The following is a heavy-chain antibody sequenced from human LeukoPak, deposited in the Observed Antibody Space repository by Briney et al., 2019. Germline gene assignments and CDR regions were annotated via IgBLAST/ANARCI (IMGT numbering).Heavy chain of an antibody. Sequence: GGSLRLSCAASGFTFSSYWMSWVRQAPGKGLEWVANIKQDGSEKYYVDSVKGRFTISRDNSKSTLSLQMNSLRAEDTAIYYCATYRQVLLPFESWGQGTLVTVSS. CDR2: IKQDGSEK. D-gene: IGHD2-8*02. CDR3: ATYRQVLLPFES. V-gene: IGHV3-7*03. CDR1: GFTFSSYW. J-gene: IGHJ4*02.